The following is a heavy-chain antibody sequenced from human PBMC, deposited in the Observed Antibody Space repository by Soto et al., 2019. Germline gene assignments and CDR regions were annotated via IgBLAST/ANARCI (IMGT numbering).Heavy chain of an antibody. CDR3: ARRSPIAVGSILDP. D-gene: IGHD6-19*01. CDR2: IIPIFGTA. CDR1: GGTFSSYA. V-gene: IGHV1-69*13. J-gene: IGHJ5*02. Sequence: GASVKVSCKASGGTFSSYAISWVRQAPGQGLEWMGGIIPIFGTANYAQKFQGRVTITADESTSTAYMELSSLRSEDTAVYYCARRSPIAVGSILDPWGQGTLVTVSS.